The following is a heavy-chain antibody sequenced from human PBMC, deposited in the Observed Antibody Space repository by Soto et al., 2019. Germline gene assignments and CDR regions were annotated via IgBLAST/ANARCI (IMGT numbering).Heavy chain of an antibody. CDR1: GYSFTSYW. D-gene: IGHD1-26*01. V-gene: IGHV5-51*01. CDR3: ARHIGGQEAIVGGSHSYYYYGMDV. Sequence: PGESLKLSCKCSGYSFTSYWIGWVRQIPGKGLEWMGIIYPGDSDTRYSPSFQGQVTISADKSISTAYLQWSSLKASDTAMYYCARHIGGQEAIVGGSHSYYYYGMDVWGQGTTVTVSS. CDR2: IYPGDSDT. J-gene: IGHJ6*02.